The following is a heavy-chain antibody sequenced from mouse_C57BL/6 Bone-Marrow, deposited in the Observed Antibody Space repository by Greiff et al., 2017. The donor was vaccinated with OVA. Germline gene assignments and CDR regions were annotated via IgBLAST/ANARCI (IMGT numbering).Heavy chain of an antibody. CDR2: IRSKSSNYAT. Sequence: EVQRVESGGGLVQPKGSLKLSCAASGFTFNTYAMHWVRQAPGKGLEWVARIRSKSSNYATYYADSVKDRFTISRDDSQSMIYLPLNNLKTEVTAMYDCVRSIFLDYWGQGTTLTVSS. CDR1: GFTFNTYA. V-gene: IGHV10-3*01. J-gene: IGHJ2*01. CDR3: VRSIFLDY.